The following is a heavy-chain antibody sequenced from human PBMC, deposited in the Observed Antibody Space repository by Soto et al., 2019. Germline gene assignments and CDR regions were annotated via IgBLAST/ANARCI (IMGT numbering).Heavy chain of an antibody. Sequence: QVLLQQWGAGLLKPSETLSLTCAVYGGSFSGYYWSWIRQPPGKGLEWIGEINHSGSTNYNPSLKSRVTISVDTSKNQISLKLSSVTAADTAVYYCARGARGPWRDYYGSGSFPPYYYYGMDVWGQGTTVTVSS. D-gene: IGHD3-10*01. CDR2: INHSGST. V-gene: IGHV4-34*01. J-gene: IGHJ6*02. CDR3: ARGARGPWRDYYGSGSFPPYYYYGMDV. CDR1: GGSFSGYY.